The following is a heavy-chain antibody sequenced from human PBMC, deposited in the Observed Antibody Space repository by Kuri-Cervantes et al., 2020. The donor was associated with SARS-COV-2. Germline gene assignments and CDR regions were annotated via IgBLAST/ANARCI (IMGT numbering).Heavy chain of an antibody. V-gene: IGHV1-18*01. CDR1: GYTFTSYG. Sequence: ASVKVSCKASGYTFTSYGISWVRQAPGQGLEWMVWISAYNGNTNYALKLQGRVTMTTDTSTSTAYMELGSLRSDDTAVYYCATSSVVRKGYWFDPWGQGTLVTVSS. D-gene: IGHD2-2*01. J-gene: IGHJ5*02. CDR2: ISAYNGNT. CDR3: ATSSVVRKGYWFDP.